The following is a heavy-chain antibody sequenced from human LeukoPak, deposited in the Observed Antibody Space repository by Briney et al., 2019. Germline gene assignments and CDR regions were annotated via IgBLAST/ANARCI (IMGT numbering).Heavy chain of an antibody. CDR1: GYTFTNFD. Sequence: ASVKVSCKASGYTFTNFDINWVRQASGQGLEWVGWMTPNNGNAGYALKLQGRVTSTRDTSITTAFMELSSLKSEDSAVYYCTRGDYWGQGTPVTVSS. CDR3: TRGDY. V-gene: IGHV1-8*01. J-gene: IGHJ4*02. CDR2: MTPNNGNA.